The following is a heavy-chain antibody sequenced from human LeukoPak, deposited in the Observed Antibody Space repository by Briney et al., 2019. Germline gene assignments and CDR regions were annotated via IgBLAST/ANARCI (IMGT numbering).Heavy chain of an antibody. CDR3: TTAATLFDY. CDR2: IRGKANSYAT. V-gene: IGHV3-73*01. Sequence: GGALKLSCAASRVTFSGSAMHWGRQASGEGLGWVGRIRGKANSYATAYAASVKGRLTISRDDSKNTAYLQMNSLKTEDTAVYYCTTAATLFDYWGQGNLVTVSS. CDR1: RVTFSGSA. J-gene: IGHJ4*02. D-gene: IGHD2-15*01.